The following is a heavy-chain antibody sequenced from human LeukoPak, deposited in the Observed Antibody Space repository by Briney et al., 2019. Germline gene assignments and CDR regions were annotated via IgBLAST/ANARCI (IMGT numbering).Heavy chain of an antibody. CDR2: IYTDGST. CDR3: ARDPYCAGSSDP. CDR1: GFTVSSNY. J-gene: IGHJ5*02. V-gene: IGHV3-53*01. Sequence: GGSLRLSCAASGFTVSSNYMTWVRQAPGNGLESASVIYTDGSTYYTDSVKGRFTISRDSSKNTLYLQMNSLRAEDTAVYYCARDPYCAGSSDPWGQGTLVTVSS. D-gene: IGHD2-2*01.